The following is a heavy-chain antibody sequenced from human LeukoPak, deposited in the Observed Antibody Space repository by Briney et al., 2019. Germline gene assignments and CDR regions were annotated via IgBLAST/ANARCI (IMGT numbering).Heavy chain of an antibody. D-gene: IGHD6-13*01. V-gene: IGHV3-23*01. J-gene: IGHJ4*02. Sequence: GGSLRLSCAASGFTFSSHAMSRVRQAPGKGLEWVSAISGSGGSTYYADSVKGRFTISRDNSKNTLYLQMNSLRAEDTAVYYCAKAALRQAADPPLFDYWGQGTLVTVSS. CDR2: ISGSGGST. CDR1: GFTFSSHA. CDR3: AKAALRQAADPPLFDY.